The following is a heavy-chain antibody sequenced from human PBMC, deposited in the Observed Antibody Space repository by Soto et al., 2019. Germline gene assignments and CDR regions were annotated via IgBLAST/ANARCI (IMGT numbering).Heavy chain of an antibody. V-gene: IGHV3-33*01. CDR3: AREFLGGYYFDY. Sequence: QVQLVESGGGVVQPGRSLRLSCAASGFTFSNYGMHWVRQAPGKGLEWVGVIWYDGSNKYYADSVRGRVTISRDNSKNSLDLQMNSLRAEDTAVYQCAREFLGGYYFDYWGQGTLRTVCS. CDR1: GFTFSNYG. J-gene: IGHJ4*02. D-gene: IGHD3-16*01. CDR2: IWYDGSNK.